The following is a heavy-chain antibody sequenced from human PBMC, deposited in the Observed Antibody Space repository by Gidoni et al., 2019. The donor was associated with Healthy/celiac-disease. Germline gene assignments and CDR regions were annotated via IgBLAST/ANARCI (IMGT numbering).Heavy chain of an antibody. V-gene: IGHV3-33*01. CDR3: ARGNGYSSGWYDY. CDR2: IWYDGSNK. Sequence: QVQLVESGGGVVQPGRSLRLSCAESGFTFSSDGRHWVRQAPGKGLEWVAFIWYDGSNKYYADSVKGRFTISRDNSKNTLYLQMNSLRAEDTAVYYCARGNGYSSGWYDYWGQGTLVTVSS. D-gene: IGHD6-19*01. CDR1: GFTFSSDG. J-gene: IGHJ4*02.